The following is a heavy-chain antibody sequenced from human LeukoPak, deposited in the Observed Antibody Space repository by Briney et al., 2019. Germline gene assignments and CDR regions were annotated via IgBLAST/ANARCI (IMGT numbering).Heavy chain of an antibody. D-gene: IGHD6-6*01. CDR1: GGSITGGGYT. CDR2: IYHSGST. V-gene: IGHV4-30-2*01. Sequence: SQTLSLTCAVSGGSITGGGYTWSWIRQPPGKGLEWIGNIYHSGSTYYNPSLKSRITISGDRSKNQFSLKLSSVTAADTAVYYCASYSSWGYNDAFDNWGQGTMVTVSS. CDR3: ASYSSWGYNDAFDN. J-gene: IGHJ3*02.